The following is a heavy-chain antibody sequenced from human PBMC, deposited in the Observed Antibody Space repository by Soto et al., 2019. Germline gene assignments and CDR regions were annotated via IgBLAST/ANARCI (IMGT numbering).Heavy chain of an antibody. CDR2: IKSKTDGGTT. D-gene: IGHD1-26*01. CDR3: TRWDRPTLNYYYYYMDV. J-gene: IGHJ6*03. Sequence: PGGSLRLSCAASGFTFSNAWMSWVRQAPGKGLEWVGRIKSKTDGGTTDYAAPVKGRFTISRDDSKNTLYLQMNSLKTEDTAVYYCTRWDRPTLNYYYYYMDVWGKGTTVTVSS. CDR1: GFTFSNAW. V-gene: IGHV3-15*01.